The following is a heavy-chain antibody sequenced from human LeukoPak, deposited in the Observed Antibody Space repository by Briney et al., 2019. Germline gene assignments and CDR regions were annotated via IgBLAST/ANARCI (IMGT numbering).Heavy chain of an antibody. CDR3: ARDRGTWNDDGFDY. J-gene: IGHJ4*02. V-gene: IGHV4-4*07. D-gene: IGHD1-1*01. Sequence: PSETLSLTCTVSGYSISSGYYWSWIRQPAGKGLEWIGRIYISGSTNYNPSLKSRVTMSVDTSKNQFSLKLSSVTAADTAVYYCARDRGTWNDDGFDYWGQGTLVTVSS. CDR2: IYISGST. CDR1: GYSISSGYY.